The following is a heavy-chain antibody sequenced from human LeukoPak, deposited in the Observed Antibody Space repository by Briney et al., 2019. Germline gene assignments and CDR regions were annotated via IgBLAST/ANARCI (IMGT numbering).Heavy chain of an antibody. Sequence: ASVKVSCKASGYTFTNYGISWVRQAPGQGLEWMGWISAYNGNTKYAQNLQGRVTMTTDTSTSTAYMELRSLRSGDTAVYYCARDLFVVAFDYWGQGTLVTVSS. CDR3: ARDLFVVAFDY. CDR1: GYTFTNYG. CDR2: ISAYNGNT. J-gene: IGHJ4*02. V-gene: IGHV1-18*01. D-gene: IGHD2-15*01.